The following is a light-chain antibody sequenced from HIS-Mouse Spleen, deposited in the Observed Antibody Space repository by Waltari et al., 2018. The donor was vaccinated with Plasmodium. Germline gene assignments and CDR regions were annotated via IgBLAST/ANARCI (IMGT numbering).Light chain of an antibody. Sequence: EIVMTHSPATLSVSPGERATLSCRTSQSVSSNLAWYQQQPGQAPRLLIYGASTRPTGIPARFSGSGSGTEFTLTISSLQSEDFAVYYCQQYNNWSFTFGPGTKVDIK. CDR1: QSVSSN. V-gene: IGKV3-15*01. J-gene: IGKJ3*01. CDR3: QQYNNWSFT. CDR2: GAS.